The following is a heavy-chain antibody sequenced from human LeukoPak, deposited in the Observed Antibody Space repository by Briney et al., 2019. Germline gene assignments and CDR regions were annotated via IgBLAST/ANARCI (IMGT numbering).Heavy chain of an antibody. CDR3: ARGPYSSGWYSVSYFDY. CDR1: GGSFSGYY. J-gene: IGHJ4*02. D-gene: IGHD6-19*01. V-gene: IGHV4-34*01. Sequence: SETLSLTCAVYGGSFSGYYWSWIRQPPGKGLEWIGEINHSGSTNYNPSLKSRVTISVDTSKNQFSLKLSSVTAADTAVYYCARGPYSSGWYSVSYFDYWGQGTLVTVSS. CDR2: INHSGST.